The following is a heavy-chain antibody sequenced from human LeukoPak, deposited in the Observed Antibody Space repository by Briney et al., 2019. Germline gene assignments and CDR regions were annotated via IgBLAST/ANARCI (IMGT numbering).Heavy chain of an antibody. CDR3: AREMGRTHGDAFDI. CDR1: GYTFTSYG. V-gene: IGHV1-18*01. CDR2: ISAYNGNT. Sequence: GASVKVSCKASGYTFTSYGISWVRQAPGQGLEWMGWISAYNGNTNYAQKFQGRVTMTRDTSISTVYMELSRVRSEDTAVYYCAREMGRTHGDAFDIWGQGTRVTVSS. J-gene: IGHJ3*02. D-gene: IGHD1-26*01.